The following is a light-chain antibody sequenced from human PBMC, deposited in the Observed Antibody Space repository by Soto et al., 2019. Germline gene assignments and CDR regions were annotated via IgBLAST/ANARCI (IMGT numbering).Light chain of an antibody. Sequence: DIQMTQSPSSPSASVGDSVTITCRASQDIQIYLNWYQQRPGKAPKLLIYHASYLESGVPSRFSGSGSGTEFTLTINSLQPEDFATYYCQQSYGTPTFAQGTKVEVK. CDR3: QQSYGTPT. CDR1: QDIQIY. V-gene: IGKV1-39*01. J-gene: IGKJ1*01. CDR2: HAS.